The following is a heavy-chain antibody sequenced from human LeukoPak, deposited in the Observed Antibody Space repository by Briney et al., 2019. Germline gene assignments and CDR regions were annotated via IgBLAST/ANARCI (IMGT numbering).Heavy chain of an antibody. CDR2: ISAYNGNT. CDR1: GYTYTSYG. J-gene: IGHJ3*02. CDR3: ARFQYYDILTGYYGAFDI. D-gene: IGHD3-9*01. V-gene: IGHV1-18*01. Sequence: GASVKVSCKASGYTYTSYGISWVRHAPGQGLELMGWISAYNGNTNYAQKLQGRVTMTTDTSTSTAYMELRSLRSDDTAVYYCARFQYYDILTGYYGAFDIWGQGTMVTVSS.